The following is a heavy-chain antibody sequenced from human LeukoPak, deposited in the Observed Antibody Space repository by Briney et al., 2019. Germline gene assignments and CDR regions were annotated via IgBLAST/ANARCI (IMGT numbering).Heavy chain of an antibody. CDR2: INHDGSST. D-gene: IGHD3-22*01. J-gene: IGHJ4*02. CDR1: GFTFSTFW. Sequence: GGSLRLSCATSGFTFSTFWMHWVRQAPGKGLVWVSRINHDGSSTNYADSVKGRFTISRDNAKNTLYLQMNSLRAEDTAVYYCASGSGYYVYWGQGTLVTVSS. V-gene: IGHV3-74*01. CDR3: ASGSGYYVY.